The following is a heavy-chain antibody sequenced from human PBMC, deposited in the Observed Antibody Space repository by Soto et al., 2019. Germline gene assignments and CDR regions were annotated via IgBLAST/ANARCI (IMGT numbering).Heavy chain of an antibody. CDR2: MNPNSGNT. CDR1: GYTFTSYD. D-gene: IGHD3-9*01. CDR3: ARAYYDILTGYYKAWYFDL. V-gene: IGHV1-8*01. J-gene: IGHJ2*01. Sequence: VSVKVSCKASGYTFTSYDINWVRQATGQGLEWMGWMNPNSGNTGYAQKFQGRVTMTRNTSISTAYMELSSLRSEDTAVYYCARAYYDILTGYYKAWYFDLWGRGTLVTVSS.